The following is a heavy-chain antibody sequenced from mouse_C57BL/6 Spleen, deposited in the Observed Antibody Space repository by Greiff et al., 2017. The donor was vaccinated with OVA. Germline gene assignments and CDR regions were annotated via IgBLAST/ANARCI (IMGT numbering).Heavy chain of an antibody. D-gene: IGHD1-1*01. CDR3: APSRITTVDY. V-gene: IGHV1-81*01. CDR2: IYPRSGNT. Sequence: VKLVESGAELARPGASVKLSCKASGYTFTSYGISWVKQRTGQGLEWIGEIYPRSGNTYYNEKFKGKATLTADKSSSTAYMELRSLTSEDSAVYFCAPSRITTVDYWGQGTTLTVSS. CDR1: GYTFTSYG. J-gene: IGHJ2*01.